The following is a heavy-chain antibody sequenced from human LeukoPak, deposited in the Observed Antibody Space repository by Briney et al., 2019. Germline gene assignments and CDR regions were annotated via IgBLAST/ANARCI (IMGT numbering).Heavy chain of an antibody. J-gene: IGHJ4*02. CDR2: INPSGGST. Sequence: GASVKVSCKASGYAFTSYYMHWVRQAPGQGLEWMGIINPSGGSTSYAQKFQGRVTMTRDMSTSTVYMELSSLRSEDTAVYYCARDAVAAAGRNGRGNFDYWGQGTLVTVSS. D-gene: IGHD6-13*01. CDR3: ARDAVAAAGRNGRGNFDY. V-gene: IGHV1-46*01. CDR1: GYAFTSYY.